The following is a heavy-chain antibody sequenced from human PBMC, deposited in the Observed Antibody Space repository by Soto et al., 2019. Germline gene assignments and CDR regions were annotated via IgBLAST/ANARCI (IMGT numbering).Heavy chain of an antibody. CDR2: ISWNSGSI. CDR3: AKDGRFDCSSTSCPKADYYYYYYMDV. J-gene: IGHJ6*03. Sequence: GGSLRLSCAASGFTFDDYAMHWVRQAPGKGLEWVSGISWNSGSIGYADSVKGRFTISRDNAKNSLYLQMNSLRAEDTALYYCAKDGRFDCSSTSCPKADYYYYYYMDVWGKGTTVTVSS. CDR1: GFTFDDYA. V-gene: IGHV3-9*01. D-gene: IGHD2-2*01.